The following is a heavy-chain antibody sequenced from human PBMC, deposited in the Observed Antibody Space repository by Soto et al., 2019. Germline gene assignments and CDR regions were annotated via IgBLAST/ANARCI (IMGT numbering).Heavy chain of an antibody. CDR2: ISAYNGNA. J-gene: IGHJ5*02. V-gene: IGHV1-18*04. CDR1: GYTFTSYG. Sequence: ASVKVSCKASGYTFTSYGISWVLQAPGQGLEWMGWISAYNGNANYAQKLQGRVTMTTDTSTSTAYMELRSLRSDDTAVYYCARVRGIVGATTGNWFDPWGQGTQVTVSS. CDR3: ARVRGIVGATTGNWFDP. D-gene: IGHD1-26*01.